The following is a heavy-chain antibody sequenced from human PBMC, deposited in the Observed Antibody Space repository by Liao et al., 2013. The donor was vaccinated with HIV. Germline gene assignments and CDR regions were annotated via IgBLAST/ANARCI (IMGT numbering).Heavy chain of an antibody. J-gene: IGHJ4*02. V-gene: IGHV4-61*02. Sequence: QVQLQESGPGLVRPSQTLSLTCIVSGDSMESGSYSWSWIRQPAGQGLQWIGHVYASGSTDYNPSLQSRVTISLDASTNTFSLRLRSVTAADTARYYCARDRGRWIVPIFDYWGRGALVAVSS. CDR1: GDSMESGSYS. CDR2: VYASGST. D-gene: IGHD2-21*01. CDR3: ARDRGRWIVPIFDY.